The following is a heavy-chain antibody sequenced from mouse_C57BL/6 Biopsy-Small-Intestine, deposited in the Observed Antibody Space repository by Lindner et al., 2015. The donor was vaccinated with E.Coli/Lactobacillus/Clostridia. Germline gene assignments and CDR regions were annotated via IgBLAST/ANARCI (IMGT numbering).Heavy chain of an antibody. CDR3: ARKNDYDGGNFDY. D-gene: IGHD2-4*01. CDR2: INPNNGGT. V-gene: IGHV1-22*01. CDR1: GYTFTDYN. Sequence: VQLQESGPELVKPGASVKMSCKASGYTFTDYNMHWVKQSHGKSLEWIGYINPNNGGTSYNQKFKGKATLTVNKSSSTAYMELRSLTSEDSAVYYCARKNDYDGGNFDYWGQGTTLTVSS. J-gene: IGHJ2*01.